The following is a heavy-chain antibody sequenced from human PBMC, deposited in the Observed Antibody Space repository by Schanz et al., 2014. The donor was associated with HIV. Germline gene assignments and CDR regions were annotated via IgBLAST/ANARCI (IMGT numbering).Heavy chain of an antibody. D-gene: IGHD2-21*02. J-gene: IGHJ4*01. CDR3: ARGDFGGNSVDY. V-gene: IGHV4-34*01. CDR1: GGSFRAYD. Sequence: QVQLQQWGAGLLKPSETLSLTCAVYGGSFRAYDWTWIRQFPHMGLEWIGGVRHTGGTHYNPSLESRVPMFLDTSKNQFPLKLTSVTAADTAVYFCARGDFGGNSVDYWGHGNLVTVSS. CDR2: VRHTGGT.